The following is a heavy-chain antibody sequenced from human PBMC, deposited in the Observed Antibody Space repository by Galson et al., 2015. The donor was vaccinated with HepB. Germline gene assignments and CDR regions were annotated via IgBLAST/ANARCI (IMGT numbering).Heavy chain of an antibody. Sequence: SVKVSCKASGYTFTSYGISWVRQTPGQGLEWMGWISAYNGNTNYAQKLQGRVTMTTDTSTSTAYMELRSLRSDDAAVYYCARGHRIAAAGPKFYWGQGTLVTVSS. CDR2: ISAYNGNT. CDR3: ARGHRIAAAGPKFY. CDR1: GYTFTSYG. D-gene: IGHD6-13*01. J-gene: IGHJ4*02. V-gene: IGHV1-18*04.